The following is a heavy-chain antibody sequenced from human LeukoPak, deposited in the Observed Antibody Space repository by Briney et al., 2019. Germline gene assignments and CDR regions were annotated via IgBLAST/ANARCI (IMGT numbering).Heavy chain of an antibody. CDR2: INAGNGNT. V-gene: IGHV1-3*01. CDR1: GYTFTSYA. D-gene: IGHD2-2*01. J-gene: IGHJ4*02. Sequence: ASVKVSCKASGYTFTSYAMHWVRQAPGQRLEWMGWINAGNGNTKYSQKFQGRVTITRDTSASTAYMELSSLRSEDTAVYYCARSTEVVVPAAKYFDYWGQGTLVTVSS. CDR3: ARSTEVVVPAAKYFDY.